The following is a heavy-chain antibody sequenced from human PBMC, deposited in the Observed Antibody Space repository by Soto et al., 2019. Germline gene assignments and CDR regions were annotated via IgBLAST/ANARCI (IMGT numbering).Heavy chain of an antibody. CDR1: GFTFSDYY. D-gene: IGHD6-13*01. CDR3: ERSSASEYRSSLRYSHYYGMDV. Sequence: QVQLGEAGGGLVTPGGSLRLSCAASGFTFSDYYMSWIRQAPGKGLVWVSYIRSSGSTIYYADSVKGRFTISRDNAKHSLYLQMNSLRADDPAVSYCERSSASEYRSSLRYSHYYGMDVWGQGTTVTVSS. CDR2: IRSSGSTI. V-gene: IGHV3-11*01. J-gene: IGHJ6*02.